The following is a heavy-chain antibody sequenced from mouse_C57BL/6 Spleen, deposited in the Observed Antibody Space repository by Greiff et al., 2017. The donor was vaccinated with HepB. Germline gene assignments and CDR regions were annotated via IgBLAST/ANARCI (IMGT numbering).Heavy chain of an antibody. CDR3: ARPVTGGAMDY. J-gene: IGHJ4*01. CDR2: ISNGGGST. Sequence: EVKLVESGGGLVQPGGSLKLSCAASGFTFSDYYMYWVRQTPEKRLEWVAYISNGGGSTYYPDTVKGRFTISRDNAKNTLYLQMSRLKSEDTAMYYCARPVTGGAMDYWGQGTSVTVSS. V-gene: IGHV5-12*01. D-gene: IGHD2-2*01. CDR1: GFTFSDYY.